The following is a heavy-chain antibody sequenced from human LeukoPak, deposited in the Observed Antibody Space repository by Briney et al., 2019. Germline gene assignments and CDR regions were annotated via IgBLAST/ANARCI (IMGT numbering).Heavy chain of an antibody. D-gene: IGHD2-2*01. J-gene: IGHJ4*02. CDR1: GFTVSSNY. CDR3: ARVGYCSSSSCQRGFDH. V-gene: IGHV3-53*01. Sequence: GGSLRLSCAASGFTVSSNYMSWVRQAPGEGLEWVSVIYSGGSTYYADSVKGRFTISRDNAKNSPYLLMNSLRAEDTAVYYCARVGYCSSSSCQRGFDHWGQGTLVTVSS. CDR2: IYSGGST.